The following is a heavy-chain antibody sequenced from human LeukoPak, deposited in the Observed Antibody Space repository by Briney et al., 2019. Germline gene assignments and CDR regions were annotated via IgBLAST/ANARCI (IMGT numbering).Heavy chain of an antibody. CDR3: TKDDGYYDSSGSFLFDS. J-gene: IGHJ4*02. D-gene: IGHD3-22*01. Sequence: GGSLRLSCAASGFTSSSYAMSWVRQAPGKGLEWVSTISASGASTGYADSVKGRFTISRDNSKNTLYLQMNSLRAEDTAVYYCTKDDGYYDSSGSFLFDSWGQGTLVTVSS. CDR1: GFTSSSYA. V-gene: IGHV3-23*01. CDR2: ISASGAST.